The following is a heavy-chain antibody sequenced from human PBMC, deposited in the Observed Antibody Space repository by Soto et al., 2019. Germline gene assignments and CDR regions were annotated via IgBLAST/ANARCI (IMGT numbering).Heavy chain of an antibody. Sequence: QVQLVQSGAEVKKPGSSVKVSCKASGGSFSSYAISWVRQAPVQGLEWMGGIIPIFGTANYAQKFQGRVTIIADKSKSTAYMELSSLRSEDTAVYYCARAGPVAGNHAFDIWGQGTLVTVSS. CDR3: ARAGPVAGNHAFDI. D-gene: IGHD6-19*01. J-gene: IGHJ3*02. V-gene: IGHV1-69*06. CDR1: GGSFSSYA. CDR2: IIPIFGTA.